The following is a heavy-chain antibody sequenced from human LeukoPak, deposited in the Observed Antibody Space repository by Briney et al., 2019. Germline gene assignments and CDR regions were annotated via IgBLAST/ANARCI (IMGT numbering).Heavy chain of an antibody. CDR2: ISSSSSYT. J-gene: IGHJ6*02. CDR1: GFTFSVYY. D-gene: IGHD5-18*01. CDR3: ARDLGYSYGRDYYYYGMDV. V-gene: IGHV3-11*06. Sequence: GGSLRLSCAASGFTFSVYYMSWIRQAPGKGLEWVSYISSSSSYTNYADSVKGRFTISRDNAKNSLYLQMNSLRAEDTAVYYCARDLGYSYGRDYYYYGMDVWGQGTTVTVSS.